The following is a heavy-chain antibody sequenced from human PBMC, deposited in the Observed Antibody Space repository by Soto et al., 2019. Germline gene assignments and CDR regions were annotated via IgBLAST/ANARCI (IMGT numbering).Heavy chain of an antibody. V-gene: IGHV3-7*01. Sequence: DVQLVESGGGLVQPGGSLRLSCAASGLYITNYGMTWVRQAPGKGPEWVANIKEDGSLKFYVVSVRGRFTISRDNAKNSVYLGMSRLRAEDTAVYYCVRDSYTAHWHTAGEDYWGQGTLVTVSS. D-gene: IGHD2-2*02. J-gene: IGHJ4*02. CDR3: VRDSYTAHWHTAGEDY. CDR2: IKEDGSLK. CDR1: GLYITNYG.